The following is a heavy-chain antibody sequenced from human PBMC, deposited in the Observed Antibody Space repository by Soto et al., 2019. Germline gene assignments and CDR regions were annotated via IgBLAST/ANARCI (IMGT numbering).Heavy chain of an antibody. V-gene: IGHV3-30*18. D-gene: IGHD3-9*01. CDR3: AKERLRYFDWLFDY. J-gene: IGHJ4*02. CDR2: ISYDGSNK. CDR1: GFTFSSYG. Sequence: QVQLVESGGGVVQPGRSLRLSCAASGFTFSSYGMHWVRQAPGKGLEWVAVISYDGSNKYYADSVKGRFTISRDNSKNTLYLQMNSLRAEDTAVYYCAKERLRYFDWLFDYWGQGTLVTVSS.